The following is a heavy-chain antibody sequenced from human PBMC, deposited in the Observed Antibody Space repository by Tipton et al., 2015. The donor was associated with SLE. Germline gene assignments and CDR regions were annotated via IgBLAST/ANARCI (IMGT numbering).Heavy chain of an antibody. Sequence: TLSLTCTVSGGSISSGSYYWSWIRQPAGKGLEWIGYIYTSGSTNYDPSLKSRVTISVDTSKNQFSLKLSSVTAADTAVYYCARDRGSWRPEYFQHWGQGTLVTVSS. D-gene: IGHD1-26*01. CDR1: GGSISSGSYY. J-gene: IGHJ1*01. V-gene: IGHV4-61*09. CDR3: ARDRGSWRPEYFQH. CDR2: IYTSGST.